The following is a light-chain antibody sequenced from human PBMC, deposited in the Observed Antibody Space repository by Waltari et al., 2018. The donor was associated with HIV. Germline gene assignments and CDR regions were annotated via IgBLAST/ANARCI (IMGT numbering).Light chain of an antibody. CDR1: QAINNY. CDR3: QQLHNYPHS. V-gene: IGKV1-9*01. CDR2: AAS. Sequence: DIQLTQLPSFLSASAGDRVTITSRASQAINNYLPFAWYQEKPGEAPKPLILAASTVQSGLPSRFIGGGAGTEYTLTICSLQPGDFANYCCQQLHNYPHSSGQAPKLEI. J-gene: IGKJ2*03.